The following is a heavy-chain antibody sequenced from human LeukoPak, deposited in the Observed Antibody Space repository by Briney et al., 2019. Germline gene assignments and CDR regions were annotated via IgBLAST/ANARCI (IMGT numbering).Heavy chain of an antibody. D-gene: IGHD4-23*01. Sequence: PGGSLRLSCAASGFTFSSYEMNWVRQAPGKGLEWVSYISSSGSTIYYADSVKGRFTISRDSAKNSLYLQMNSLRAEDTAVYYCARDYGGSSPFDYWGQGTLVTVSS. V-gene: IGHV3-48*03. CDR3: ARDYGGSSPFDY. CDR2: ISSSGSTI. J-gene: IGHJ4*02. CDR1: GFTFSSYE.